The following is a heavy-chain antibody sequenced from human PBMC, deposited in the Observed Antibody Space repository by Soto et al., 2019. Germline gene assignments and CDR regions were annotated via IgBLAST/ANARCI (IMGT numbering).Heavy chain of an antibody. Sequence: QITLKESGPSLVKPTQTLTLTCTFSGFSLSTTGVGVGWIRQPPGKALEWLALIYWDDDKRYSPSLKSRLNITKDTSKSHVVLTMTNMDHVDTATFYCAHSHSSGWYSFPYFDYWGQGTLVTVSS. CDR3: AHSHSSGWYSFPYFDY. J-gene: IGHJ4*02. V-gene: IGHV2-5*02. D-gene: IGHD6-19*01. CDR2: IYWDDDK. CDR1: GFSLSTTGVG.